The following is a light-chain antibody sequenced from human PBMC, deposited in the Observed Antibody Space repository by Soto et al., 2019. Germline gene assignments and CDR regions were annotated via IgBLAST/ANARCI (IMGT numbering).Light chain of an antibody. CDR1: ETVIDY. Sequence: IQLSQSPSSLSASVGDRVTITCRARETVIDYLNWYQQQPGKAPKLLIYSASTLQSGVPSRFRGSGSGTQFTLTISSLQPEDFATYYCQQSFSAPRTFGQGTRLQ. J-gene: IGKJ2*01. CDR3: QQSFSAPRT. V-gene: IGKV1-39*01. CDR2: SAS.